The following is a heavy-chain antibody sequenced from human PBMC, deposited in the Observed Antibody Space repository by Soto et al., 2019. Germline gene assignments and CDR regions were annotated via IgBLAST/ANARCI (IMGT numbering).Heavy chain of an antibody. CDR3: SRDYTSVSSDNYYSGMDV. CDR1: GFSFGDYA. V-gene: IGHV3-49*03. Sequence: EVQLVESGGGLVEPGRSLRLSCTASGFSFGDYAVNWFRQAPGKGLEWVGFIRSRTYGGTTEYAASVKGRFTISRDDSKTIAYLQMNSLKAEDTAVYYCSRDYTSVSSDNYYSGMDVWGQGATVTVSS. D-gene: IGHD6-6*01. CDR2: IRSRTYGGTT. J-gene: IGHJ6*02.